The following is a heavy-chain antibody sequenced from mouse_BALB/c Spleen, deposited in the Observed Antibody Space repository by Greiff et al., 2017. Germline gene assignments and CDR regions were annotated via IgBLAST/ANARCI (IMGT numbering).Heavy chain of an antibody. CDR2: IDPANGNT. V-gene: IGHV14-3*02. CDR3: ARGGYDDY. Sequence: EVQGVESGAELVKPGASVKLSCTASGFNIKDTYMHWVKPRPEQGLEWIGRIDPANGNTKYDPKFQGKATITADTSSNTAYLQLSSLTSEDTAVYYCARGGYDDYWGQGTTRTVSS. D-gene: IGHD2-2*01. J-gene: IGHJ2*01. CDR1: GFNIKDTY.